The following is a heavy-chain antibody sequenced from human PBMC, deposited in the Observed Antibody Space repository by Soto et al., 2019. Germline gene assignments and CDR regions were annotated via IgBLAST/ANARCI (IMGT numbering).Heavy chain of an antibody. V-gene: IGHV3-74*01. CDR1: GFTFSSYW. D-gene: IGHD3-9*01. CDR3: ARDNYDILTGYYRDDAFDI. J-gene: IGHJ3*02. Sequence: GGSLRLSCAASGFTFSSYWMHWVRQAPGKGLVWVSRINSDGSSTSYADSVKGRFTISRDNAKNTLYLQMNSLRAEDTAVYYCARDNYDILTGYYRDDAFDIWGQGTMVTVSS. CDR2: INSDGSST.